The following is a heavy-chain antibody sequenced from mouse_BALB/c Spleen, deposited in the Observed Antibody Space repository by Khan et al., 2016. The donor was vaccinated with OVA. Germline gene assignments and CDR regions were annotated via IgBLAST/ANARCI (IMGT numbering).Heavy chain of an antibody. Sequence: VQLQESGPGLVAPSQSLSITCTVSGFSLTTYGVHWVRQPPGKGLEWLGVIWAGGSTNNNSALMSRLSISKDNSKSQACLKMNSLQTDDTAMYYCARAYYYGAWFAYWGQGTLVTVSA. CDR2: IWAGGST. CDR1: GFSLTTYG. J-gene: IGHJ3*01. D-gene: IGHD1-1*01. CDR3: ARAYYYGAWFAY. V-gene: IGHV2-9*02.